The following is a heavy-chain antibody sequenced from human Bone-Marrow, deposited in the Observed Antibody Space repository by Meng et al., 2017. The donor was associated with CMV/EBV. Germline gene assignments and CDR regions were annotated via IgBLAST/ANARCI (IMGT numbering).Heavy chain of an antibody. V-gene: IGHV4-39*07. CDR3: ARWGVVPAAFYYYGMDV. CDR2: IYYSGST. J-gene: IGHJ6*02. Sequence: SETLSLTCTVSGGSISSSSYYWGWIRQPPGKGLEWIGSIYYSGSTYYNPSLKSRVTISVDTSKNQFSLKRSSVTAADTAVYYCARWGVVPAAFYYYGMDVWGQGTTVTVSS. D-gene: IGHD2-2*01. CDR1: GGSISSSSYY.